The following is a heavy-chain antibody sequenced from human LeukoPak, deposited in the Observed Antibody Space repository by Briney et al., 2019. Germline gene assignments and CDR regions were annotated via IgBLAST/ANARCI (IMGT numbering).Heavy chain of an antibody. V-gene: IGHV4-59*11. CDR3: ARGVYHDILTGYWQYYYYYMDV. CDR2: IYYSGST. J-gene: IGHJ6*03. D-gene: IGHD3-9*01. Sequence: SETLSLTCTVSGGSISSHYWSWIRQPPGKGLEWIGYIYYSGSTNYNPSLKSRVTISVDTSKNQFSLKLSSVTAADTAVYYCARGVYHDILTGYWQYYYYYMDVWGKGTTVTVSS. CDR1: GGSISSHY.